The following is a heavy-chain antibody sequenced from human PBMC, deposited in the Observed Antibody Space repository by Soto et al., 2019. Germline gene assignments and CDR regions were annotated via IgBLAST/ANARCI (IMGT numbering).Heavy chain of an antibody. CDR1: GYTFTSYD. V-gene: IGHV1-8*01. CDR2: MNPNSGNT. CDR3: ARGPQDILDH. D-gene: IGHD2-15*01. Sequence: QVQLVQSEAEVKKPGASVKVSCKASGYTFTSYDINWVRQATGQGLEWMGWMNPNSGNTGFAQKFQGRVTMTRNTSISTAYTELRSPRSEDTAVYYCARGPQDILDHWGQGTLFTVSS. J-gene: IGHJ4*02.